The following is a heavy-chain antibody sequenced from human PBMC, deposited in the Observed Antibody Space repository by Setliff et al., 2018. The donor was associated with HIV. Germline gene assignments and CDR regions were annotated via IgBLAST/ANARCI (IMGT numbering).Heavy chain of an antibody. CDR3: ARGRVRAAAVTGLDWLDY. CDR1: GYTFTKYD. D-gene: IGHD6-13*01. CDR2: MNPNSGNA. J-gene: IGHJ4*02. V-gene: IGHV1-8*03. Sequence: ASVKVSCKASGYTFTKYDINWVRQATGQGLEWMGWMNPNSGNAEYAQRFQGRVTLTRNTSISTAYMELSSLTSEDTAVYFCARGRVRAAAVTGLDWLDYWGQGSLVTVSS.